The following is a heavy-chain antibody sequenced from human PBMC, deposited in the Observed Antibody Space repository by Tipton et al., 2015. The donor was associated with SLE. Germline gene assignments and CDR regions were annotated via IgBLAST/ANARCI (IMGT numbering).Heavy chain of an antibody. CDR3: ARVAGIAAAGYFDY. D-gene: IGHD6-13*01. Sequence: TLSLTCAAYGGSFSGYYWSWIRQPPGKGLEWIGEINHSGSTNYNPSLKSRVTISVDTSKNQFSLKLSSVTAADTAVYYCARVAGIAAAGYFDYWGQGTLVTVSS. CDR2: INHSGST. CDR1: GGSFSGYY. J-gene: IGHJ4*02. V-gene: IGHV4-34*01.